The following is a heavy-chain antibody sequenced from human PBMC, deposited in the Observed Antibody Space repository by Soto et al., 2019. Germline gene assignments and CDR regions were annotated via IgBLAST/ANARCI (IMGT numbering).Heavy chain of an antibody. J-gene: IGHJ6*02. CDR1: GYTFTSYY. D-gene: IGHD4-17*01. Sequence: QEQLVQSGAEVKKPGASVKVSCKASGYTFTSYYLHWVRQAPGQGLEWMGIINPSSRSTTYAQKLQGRVTMTSDTSTSTAHMELSSLRSEDTAVYYCVRETGYGGFYSFAMDVWGQGTTVTVSS. CDR3: VRETGYGGFYSFAMDV. CDR2: INPSSRST. V-gene: IGHV1-46*01.